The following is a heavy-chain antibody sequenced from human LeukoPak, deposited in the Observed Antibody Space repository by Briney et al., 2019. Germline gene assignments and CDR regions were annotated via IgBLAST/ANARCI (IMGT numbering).Heavy chain of an antibody. CDR2: IIPIFGTA. CDR3: ARGWEDIVATFYWFDP. D-gene: IGHD5-12*01. CDR1: GGTFSSYA. V-gene: IGHV1-69*01. J-gene: IGHJ5*02. Sequence: SVKVSCKASGGTFSSYAISWVRQAPRQGLEWMGGIIPIFGTANYAQKFQGRVTITADESTSTAYMELSSLRSEDTAVYYCARGWEDIVATFYWFDPWGQGTLLTVSS.